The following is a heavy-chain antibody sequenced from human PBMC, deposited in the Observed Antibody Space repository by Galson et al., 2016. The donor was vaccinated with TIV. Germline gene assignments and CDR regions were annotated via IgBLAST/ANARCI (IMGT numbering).Heavy chain of an antibody. CDR3: ATELYCSSISCYYYYGLDV. J-gene: IGHJ6*02. CDR2: ISAYNGDI. D-gene: IGHD2-2*01. V-gene: IGHV1-18*04. CDR1: GYSFLSYG. Sequence: SVKVSCKASGYSFLSYGMTRVRQAPGRGLEWLGWISAYNGDIKSARKFQGRVTMTTDTSTNTAYMELRSLGSDDTAVYYCATELYCSSISCYYYYGLDVWGHGTTVTVSS.